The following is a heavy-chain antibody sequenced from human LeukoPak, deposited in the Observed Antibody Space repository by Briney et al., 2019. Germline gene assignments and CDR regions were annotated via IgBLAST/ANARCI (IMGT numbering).Heavy chain of an antibody. J-gene: IGHJ6*04. V-gene: IGHV4-59*01. D-gene: IGHD3-10*01. CDR1: GDSIRGYY. CDR3: ARDLAGSSSMDV. Sequence: SETLSLTCTVSGDSIRGYYWNWIRQSPGKGLEWIAYMYYSGTTTKYNPSLKSRVTMSADTSKNQISLKLSSVTAADTAVYYCARDLAGSSSMDVWGKGTTVTASS. CDR2: MYYSGTT.